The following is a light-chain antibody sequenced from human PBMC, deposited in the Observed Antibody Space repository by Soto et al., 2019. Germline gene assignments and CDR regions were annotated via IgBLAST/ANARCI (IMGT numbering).Light chain of an antibody. Sequence: EIVLTQSPATLSLSPVERATLSCRASQSVSNYLAWYQQKPGQAPRLLIYHASSRATGIPDRFSGSGSGTDFTLTISRLEPEDFAVYYCQQYGSSPLFGGGTKVDIK. CDR3: QQYGSSPL. CDR1: QSVSNY. J-gene: IGKJ4*01. V-gene: IGKV3-20*01. CDR2: HAS.